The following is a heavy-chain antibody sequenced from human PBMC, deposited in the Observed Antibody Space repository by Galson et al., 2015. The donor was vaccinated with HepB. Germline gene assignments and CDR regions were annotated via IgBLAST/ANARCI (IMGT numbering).Heavy chain of an antibody. Sequence: SVKVSCKASGYTFTTNGISWVRQAPGQGLEWMGWISANSGNTKYAQNLQGRVTLTRDTSTSTAYLELRGLRSDDTAAYYCARDRDYHFDYWGQGTLVTVSS. CDR1: GYTFTTNG. CDR3: ARDRDYHFDY. CDR2: ISANSGNT. D-gene: IGHD4/OR15-4a*01. J-gene: IGHJ4*02. V-gene: IGHV1-18*04.